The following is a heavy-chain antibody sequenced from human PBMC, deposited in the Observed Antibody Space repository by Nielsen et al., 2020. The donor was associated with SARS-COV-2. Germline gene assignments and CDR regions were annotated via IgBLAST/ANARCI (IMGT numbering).Heavy chain of an antibody. V-gene: IGHV4-34*01. CDR3: ASDYDLDI. CDR2: INHSGST. J-gene: IGHJ3*02. CDR1: GFTFSSYA. Sequence: GSLRLSCAASGFTFSSYAMSWVRQPPGKGLEWIGEINHSGSTNYNPSLKSRVTISVDTSKNQFSLKLSSVTAADTAVYYCASDYDLDIWGQGTMVTVSS. D-gene: IGHD3-16*01.